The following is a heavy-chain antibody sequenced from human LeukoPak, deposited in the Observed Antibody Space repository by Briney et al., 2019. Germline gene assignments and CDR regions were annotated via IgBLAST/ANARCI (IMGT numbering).Heavy chain of an antibody. V-gene: IGHV3-23*01. Sequence: GGTLRLSCAASGFTFSNYGLSWVRQAPGKGLEWVSGITGSGGSTYYADSVKGRFTISRDNAKNSLYLQMNSLRAEDTAVYYCARNINFWSGYDYWGQGTLVTVSS. CDR3: ARNINFWSGYDY. CDR1: GFTFSNYG. D-gene: IGHD3-3*01. CDR2: ITGSGGST. J-gene: IGHJ4*02.